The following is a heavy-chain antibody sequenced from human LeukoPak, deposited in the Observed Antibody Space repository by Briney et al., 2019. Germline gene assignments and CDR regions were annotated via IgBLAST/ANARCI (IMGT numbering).Heavy chain of an antibody. CDR3: ARDGTCGSTDCYEWLAY. CDR2: VNPNSGGT. V-gene: IGHV1-2*02. Sequence: ASVKVSCKASGYTFTGYYIHWVRQAPGQGLECMGWVNPNSGGTHYAQKFQGRVSMTRDTSTSTAYMELSSLRSDDTAVYYCARDGTCGSTDCYEWLAYWGQGTLATVSS. D-gene: IGHD2-2*01. J-gene: IGHJ4*02. CDR1: GYTFTGYY.